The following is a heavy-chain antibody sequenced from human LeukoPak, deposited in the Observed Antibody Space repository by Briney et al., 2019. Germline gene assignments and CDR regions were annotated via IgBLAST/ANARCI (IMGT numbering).Heavy chain of an antibody. CDR2: ISSSSGTI. V-gene: IGHV3-48*02. J-gene: IGHJ4*02. D-gene: IGHD2-2*01. CDR3: ARGVTI. Sequence: PGGSLRLSCAASGFTFSTYSMSWVRQAPGKGLEWISYISSSSGTIYYADSVKGRFTISRDNAKNSLYLQMNSLRDEDTAIYYCARGVTIWGQGTLVTVSS. CDR1: GFTFSTYS.